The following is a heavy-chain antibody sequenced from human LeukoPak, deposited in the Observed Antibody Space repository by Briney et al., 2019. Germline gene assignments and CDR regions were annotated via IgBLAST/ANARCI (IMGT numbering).Heavy chain of an antibody. CDR1: GFTFSSYA. D-gene: IGHD2-21*02. Sequence: GGSLRLSCAASGFTFSSYAMSWVRQAPGKGLEWVSSISNSGGSTFYEDSVKGRFTISRDNSRDNSKNMVYLQMNSPRAEDTAVYYCSKTLGDSAVHPDYWGQGTLVTISS. CDR2: ISNSGGST. CDR3: SKTLGDSAVHPDY. V-gene: IGHV3-23*01. J-gene: IGHJ4*02.